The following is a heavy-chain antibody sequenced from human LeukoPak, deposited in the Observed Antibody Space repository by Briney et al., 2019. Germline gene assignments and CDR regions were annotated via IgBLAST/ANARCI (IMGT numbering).Heavy chain of an antibody. CDR2: ISSSSRDI. V-gene: IGHV3-21*01. CDR1: GFTFSSYT. CDR3: VREAAANLFDY. Sequence: GGSLRLSCAASGFTFSSYTMNWVRQAPGKGLEWVAAISSSSRDIFYADSEKGRFSISRDNTQNSLSLRMNSLRAEDTAVYYCVREAAANLFDYWGQGTLVTVSS. D-gene: IGHD4/OR15-4a*01. J-gene: IGHJ4*02.